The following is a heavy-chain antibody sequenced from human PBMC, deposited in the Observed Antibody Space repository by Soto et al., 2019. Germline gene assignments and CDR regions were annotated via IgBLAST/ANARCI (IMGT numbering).Heavy chain of an antibody. J-gene: IGHJ5*02. CDR2: TYYRSKWYN. V-gene: IGHV6-1*01. Sequence: SQTLSLPCAISGDSVSSNGAAWNWIRQSPSRGLEWLGRTYYRSKWYNNYAVSVNSRITINPDTSKNQFSLHLNSVTPEDTAVYYCARGLWSGYYSNWFDPWGQGTLVTVSS. D-gene: IGHD3-3*01. CDR1: GDSVSSNGAA. CDR3: ARGLWSGYYSNWFDP.